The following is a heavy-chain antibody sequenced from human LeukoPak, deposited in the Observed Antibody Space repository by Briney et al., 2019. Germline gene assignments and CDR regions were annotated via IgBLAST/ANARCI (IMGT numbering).Heavy chain of an antibody. Sequence: ALVKVSCKASGGTFSSYAISWVRQAPGQRLEWMGGIIPIFGTANYAQKFQGRVTITADESTSTAYMELSSLRSEDTAVYYCARDRGTRGDYYYYGMVVWGQGTTVTVSS. J-gene: IGHJ6*02. CDR3: ARDRGTRGDYYYYGMVV. D-gene: IGHD3-10*01. CDR2: IIPIFGTA. V-gene: IGHV1-69*01. CDR1: GGTFSSYA.